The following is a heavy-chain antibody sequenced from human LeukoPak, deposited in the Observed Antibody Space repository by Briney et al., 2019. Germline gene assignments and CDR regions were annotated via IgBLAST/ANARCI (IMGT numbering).Heavy chain of an antibody. CDR1: GFTFTIYG. CDR3: AKSRQGYGGYDAFDI. CDR2: IRYGGSTK. V-gene: IGHV3-30*02. J-gene: IGHJ3*02. D-gene: IGHD4-23*01. Sequence: GGSLRLSCAASGFTFTIYGTHWVRQAPGKGLEWVAFIRYGGSTKYFADSVKGRFTISRDNSKNTLYLQMNSLRAEDTAVYYCAKSRQGYGGYDAFDIWGQGTMVTVSS.